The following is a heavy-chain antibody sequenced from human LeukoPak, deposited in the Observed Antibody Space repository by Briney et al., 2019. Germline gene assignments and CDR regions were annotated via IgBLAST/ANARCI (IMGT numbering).Heavy chain of an antibody. CDR2: IRYDGSKK. CDR3: ARGGAFGDRTYYFAS. J-gene: IGHJ4*02. V-gene: IGHV3-33*01. D-gene: IGHD4-17*01. Sequence: GRSLRLSCAASGFTFSNYGMHWVRQAPGKGLEWVALIRYDGSKKDYADSVKGRFTISRDNSKNTLHLQMNSLRAEDTAVYYCARGGAFGDRTYYFASWGQGILVTVSS. CDR1: GFTFSNYG.